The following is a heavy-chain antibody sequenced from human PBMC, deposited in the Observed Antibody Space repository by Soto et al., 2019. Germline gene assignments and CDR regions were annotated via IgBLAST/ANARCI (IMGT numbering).Heavy chain of an antibody. V-gene: IGHV1-69*13. Sequence: SVNVSCKSSGGTFSTYSIARVRQAPGQGLECMGAIIPMFRTANYAQKFQDRLTITADESTSTAYMELSSLTSEDTAVYSCARDRSTGVVSAMYYFDSWGQGTLVTVSS. D-gene: IGHD2-15*01. J-gene: IGHJ4*02. CDR2: IIPMFRTA. CDR1: GGTFSTYS. CDR3: ARDRSTGVVSAMYYFDS.